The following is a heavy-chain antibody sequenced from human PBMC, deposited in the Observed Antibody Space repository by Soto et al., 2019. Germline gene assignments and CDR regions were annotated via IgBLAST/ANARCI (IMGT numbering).Heavy chain of an antibody. D-gene: IGHD6-6*01. J-gene: IGHJ4*02. Sequence: KTSETLSLTCTVSGDSINGYYWSWIRQPPGKGLEWLGYVYFTGSTNYNPSLKSRVTISVSTSKKQFSLRLTSVTAAGTAVYYCARSLATPATNIDYWGQGTLVTVSS. CDR2: VYFTGST. CDR1: GDSINGYY. CDR3: ARSLATPATNIDY. V-gene: IGHV4-59*01.